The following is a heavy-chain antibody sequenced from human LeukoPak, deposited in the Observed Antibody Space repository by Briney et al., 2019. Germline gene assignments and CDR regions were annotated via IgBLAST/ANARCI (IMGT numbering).Heavy chain of an antibody. CDR1: GGSIRSSYYY. V-gene: IGHV4-39*07. CDR3: ARGYDSGGYYAYFDY. J-gene: IGHJ4*02. Sequence: KPSETLSLTCTVSGGSIRSSYYYWTWIRQSPGKGLQWIGEVIHSGATNYNPSLTSRLIISVDTSRNQFSLKLSSVTAADTAVYYCARGYDSGGYYAYFDYWGQGALVTVSS. D-gene: IGHD3-22*01. CDR2: VIHSGAT.